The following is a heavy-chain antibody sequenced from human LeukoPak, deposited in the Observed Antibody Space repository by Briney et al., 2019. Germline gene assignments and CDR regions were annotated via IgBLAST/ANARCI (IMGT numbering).Heavy chain of an antibody. D-gene: IGHD3/OR15-3a*01. CDR1: GYSFSSYW. V-gene: IGHV5-51*01. J-gene: IGHJ5*02. CDR2: IYPGESDI. CDR3: ARRSGGTGYYQELNWFDP. Sequence: GESLKISCKGSGYSFSSYWIAWVRQMPGKGLECMGIIYPGESDIRYSPSFQGQVTISADNSISTAYLQWSSLKASDTAMYYCARRSGGTGYYQELNWFDPWGQGTLVTVSS.